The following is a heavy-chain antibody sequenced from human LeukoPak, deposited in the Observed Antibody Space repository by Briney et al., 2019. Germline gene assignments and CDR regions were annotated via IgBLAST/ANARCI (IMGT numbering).Heavy chain of an antibody. Sequence: AESLSLTCTGSGCSISRYYRSWIRQPPGKGLEWIGYIYSSGSTYYNPSLKSRVTRSVDTSKNRFSLKLSTVTAADTAVYYCARRPTGDPKFDYWGQGTLVTVSS. J-gene: IGHJ4*02. CDR3: ARRPTGDPKFDY. V-gene: IGHV4-59*08. CDR2: IYSSGST. D-gene: IGHD7-27*01. CDR1: GCSISRYY.